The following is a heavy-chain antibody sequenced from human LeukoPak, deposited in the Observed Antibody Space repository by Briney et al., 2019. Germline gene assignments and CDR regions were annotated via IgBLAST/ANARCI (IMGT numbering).Heavy chain of an antibody. CDR3: TTRPGVAVGGKNDY. CDR1: GFTFSNAW. V-gene: IGHV3-15*01. D-gene: IGHD6-19*01. J-gene: IGHJ4*02. Sequence: GGSLRLSCAASGFTFSNAWMSWVRQAPGKGLEWVGRIKSKTDGGTTDYAAPVKGRFTISRDDSKNTLYLQMNSLKTEDTAVYYCTTRPGVAVGGKNDYWGQGTLVTVSS. CDR2: IKSKTDGGTT.